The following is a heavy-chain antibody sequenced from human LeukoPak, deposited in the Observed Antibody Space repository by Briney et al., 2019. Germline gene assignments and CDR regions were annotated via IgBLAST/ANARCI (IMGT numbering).Heavy chain of an antibody. V-gene: IGHV4-59*01. D-gene: IGHD5-18*01. CDR3: ARSGYSAGFDY. J-gene: IGHJ4*02. CDR2: IYYSGST. CDR1: GGSISSYY. Sequence: SETLCLTCTVSGGSISSYYWSWIRQPPGKGLEWIGYIYYSGSTNYNPSLKSRVTISVGTSKNQFSLKLSSVTAADTAVYYCARSGYSAGFDYWGQGTLVTVSS.